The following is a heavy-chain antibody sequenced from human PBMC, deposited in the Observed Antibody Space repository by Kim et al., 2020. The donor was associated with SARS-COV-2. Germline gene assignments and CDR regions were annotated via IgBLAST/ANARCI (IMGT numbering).Heavy chain of an antibody. D-gene: IGHD1-7*01. Sequence: TTYNPALKSRVPISGDTAKTQFSLKLSSVTAADTAVYYCARANRGWTYDYWGQGTLVTVSS. V-gene: IGHV4-59*01. J-gene: IGHJ4*02. CDR2: T. CDR3: ARANRGWTYDY.